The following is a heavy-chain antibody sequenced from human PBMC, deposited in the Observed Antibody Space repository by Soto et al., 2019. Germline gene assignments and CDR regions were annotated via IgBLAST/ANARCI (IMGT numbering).Heavy chain of an antibody. D-gene: IGHD5-18*01. CDR3: ATRYSYVHF. CDR1: GYAFTGYY. J-gene: IGHJ4*02. V-gene: IGHV1-2*02. Sequence: ASVKVSCKASGYAFTGYYIHWVRQAPGQGLEWMGWINPNSGDTNYAQKFQGRVTMTRDTSFSTAYMELSSLRSDDTAVYYCATRYSYVHFWGQGTLVTVSS. CDR2: INPNSGDT.